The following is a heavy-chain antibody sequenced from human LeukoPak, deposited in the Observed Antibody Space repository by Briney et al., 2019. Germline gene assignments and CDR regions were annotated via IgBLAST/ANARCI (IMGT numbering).Heavy chain of an antibody. CDR2: IYSGGST. CDR3: ARDLGVSDFWSGYYGGMDV. V-gene: IGHV3-66*01. D-gene: IGHD3-3*01. Sequence: GGSQRLSCAASGFTVSSNYMSWVRQAPGKGLEWVSVIYSGGSTYYADSVKGRFTISRDNSKNTLYLQMNSLRAEDTAVYYCARDLGVSDFWSGYYGGMDVWGQGTTVTVSS. CDR1: GFTVSSNY. J-gene: IGHJ6*02.